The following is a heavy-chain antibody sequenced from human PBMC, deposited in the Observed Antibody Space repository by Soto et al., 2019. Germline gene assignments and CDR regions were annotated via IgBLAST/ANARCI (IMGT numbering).Heavy chain of an antibody. CDR3: ARDLGIEAAGGYPVNWFDP. J-gene: IGHJ5*02. V-gene: IGHV1-2*04. Sequence: RLEWMGWNNPNSGGTNYAQKFQGWVTMTRDTSISTAYMELSRLRSDDTAVYYCARDLGIEAAGGYPVNWFDPWGQGTLVTVSS. CDR2: NNPNSGGT. D-gene: IGHD6-13*01.